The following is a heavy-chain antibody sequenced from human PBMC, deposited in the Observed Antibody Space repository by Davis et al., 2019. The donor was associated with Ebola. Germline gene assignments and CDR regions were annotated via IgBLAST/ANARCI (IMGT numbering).Heavy chain of an antibody. CDR3: AREVKWELQGVIYYYYGMDV. CDR1: GGSIISSSSY. D-gene: IGHD1-26*01. CDR2: IYYSGIT. V-gene: IGHV4-39*07. Sequence: MPSETLSLTCTVSGGSIISSSSYWGWIRQPPRKGLEWIGSIYYSGITYYNPSLKSRVTISVDTSKNQFSLKLNSVTAADTAVYYCAREVKWELQGVIYYYYGMDVWGKGTTVTVSS. J-gene: IGHJ6*04.